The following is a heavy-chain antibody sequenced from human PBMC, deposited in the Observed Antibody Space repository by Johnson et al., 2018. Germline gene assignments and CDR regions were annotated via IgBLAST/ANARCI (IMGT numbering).Heavy chain of an antibody. CDR2: IIPIFGTA. J-gene: IGHJ3*02. CDR3: ARAAGVGPRDAFEI. D-gene: IGHD2-15*01. Sequence: QLVESGAEVKKPGSSVKVSCKASGGTFTSYAFSWVRQAPGQGLEWVGGIIPIFGTADYAQRFQGRVTITADESTSTAYMELSSLRSEDTAVYFCARAAGVGPRDAFEIWGQGTMVTVSS. CDR1: GGTFTSYA. V-gene: IGHV1-69*01.